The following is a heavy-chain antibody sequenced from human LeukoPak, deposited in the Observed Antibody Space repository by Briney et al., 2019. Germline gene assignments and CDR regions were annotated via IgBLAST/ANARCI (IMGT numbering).Heavy chain of an antibody. D-gene: IGHD3-10*01. CDR2: ISDDGSNY. Sequence: GGSLRLSCAASGFTFSSYAMHWVRQAPGKGLEWVAVISDDGSNYSYADSVKGRFTISRDNSKNTVYLQMNGLRAEDTGVYYCARGYASESYYNGPGYWGRGTLVTVSS. CDR3: ARGYASESYYNGPGY. CDR1: GFTFSSYA. V-gene: IGHV3-30-3*01. J-gene: IGHJ4*02.